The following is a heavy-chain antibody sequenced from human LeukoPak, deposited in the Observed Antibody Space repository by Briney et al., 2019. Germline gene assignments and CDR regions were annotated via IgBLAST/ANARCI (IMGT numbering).Heavy chain of an antibody. CDR3: ATIGGGGTYYYDSSGYLYFDY. Sequence: ASVNVSCKVSGYTLTELSMHWVRQAPGKGLEWMGGFDPEDGETIYAQKFQGRVTMTEDTSSDTAYMELSSLRSEDTAVYYCATIGGGGTYYYDSSGYLYFDYWGQGTLVTVSS. CDR2: FDPEDGET. CDR1: GYTLTELS. J-gene: IGHJ4*02. D-gene: IGHD3-22*01. V-gene: IGHV1-24*01.